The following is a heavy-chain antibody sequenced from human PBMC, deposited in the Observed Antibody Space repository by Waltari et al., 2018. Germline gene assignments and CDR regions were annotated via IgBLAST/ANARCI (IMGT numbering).Heavy chain of an antibody. V-gene: IGHV3-74*01. Sequence: EVQLVESGGGLVQPGGSLRLSCAASGFTFSSYWMHWVRQAPGKGLVWVSRINSEGSSTSYADSVKGRFTISRDNAKNTLYLQMNSLRAEDTAVYYCARAYYFGVVTIPAFDIWGQGTMVTVSS. CDR2: INSEGSST. D-gene: IGHD3-3*01. CDR1: GFTFSSYW. J-gene: IGHJ3*02. CDR3: ARAYYFGVVTIPAFDI.